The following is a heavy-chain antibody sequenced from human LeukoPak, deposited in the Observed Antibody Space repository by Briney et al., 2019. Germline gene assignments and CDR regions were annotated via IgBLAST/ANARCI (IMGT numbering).Heavy chain of an antibody. V-gene: IGHV3-30-3*01. Sequence: PGGSLRLSCAASGFTFSSYAMHWVRQAPGKGLEWVAVISYDGSNKYYADSVKGRFTISRDNSKNTLYLQMNSLRAEDTAVYYCARDRDVVVIASSWDAFDIWGQGTMVTVSS. CDR3: ARDRDVVVIASSWDAFDI. CDR1: GFTFSSYA. D-gene: IGHD2-21*01. J-gene: IGHJ3*02. CDR2: ISYDGSNK.